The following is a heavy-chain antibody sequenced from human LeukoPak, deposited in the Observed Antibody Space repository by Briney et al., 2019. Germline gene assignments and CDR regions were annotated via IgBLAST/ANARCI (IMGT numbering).Heavy chain of an antibody. CDR2: IRSQAYGGTI. V-gene: IGHV3-49*04. CDR1: GFTFGHYA. D-gene: IGHD2-2*01. J-gene: IGHJ3*02. Sequence: SGGSLRLSCTGSGFTFGHYALAWVRQAPGKGLEWLGFIRSQAYGGTIEYAASVKGRFSISRDNSKSIADLQINSLKTEDTAVYYCARGGDFGVPAPLGIDVFDIWGQGTMVTVSS. CDR3: ARGGDFGVPAPLGIDVFDI.